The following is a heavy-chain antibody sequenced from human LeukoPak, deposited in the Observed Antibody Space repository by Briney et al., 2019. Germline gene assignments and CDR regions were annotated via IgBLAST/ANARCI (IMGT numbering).Heavy chain of an antibody. CDR3: ARGPASDYNWFDP. CDR2: ISAYTGHT. V-gene: IGHV1-18*01. J-gene: IGHJ5*02. Sequence: ASVKVSCKASGYTFSTYSISWVRQAPRKELEWTGWISAYTGHTNYAQNLQGRVTMTTDTSTSIAYMELRSLRSDDTAVYYCARGPASDYNWFDPWGQGTLVTVSS. CDR1: GYTFSTYS. D-gene: IGHD2-21*02.